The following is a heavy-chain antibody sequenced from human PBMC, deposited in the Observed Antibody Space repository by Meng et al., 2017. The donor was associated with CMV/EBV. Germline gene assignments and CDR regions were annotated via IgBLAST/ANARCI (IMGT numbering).Heavy chain of an antibody. D-gene: IGHD4-23*01. J-gene: IGHJ1*01. CDR1: GFTFSSYS. Sequence: GGSLKISCAASGFTFSSYSMNWVRQAPGKGLEWVSSISSSSSYIYYADSVKGRFTISRDNAKNSLYLQMNSLRAEDTAVYYCARDRRGPDYGGNSGSEYFQHWGQGTLVTVSS. CDR2: ISSSSSYI. CDR3: ARDRRGPDYGGNSGSEYFQH. V-gene: IGHV3-21*01.